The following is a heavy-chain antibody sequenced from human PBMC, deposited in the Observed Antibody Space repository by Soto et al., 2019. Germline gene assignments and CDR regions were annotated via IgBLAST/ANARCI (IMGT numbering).Heavy chain of an antibody. D-gene: IGHD3-22*01. CDR2: IWYDGSNK. J-gene: IGHJ4*02. CDR1: GFTFSSYG. CDR3: ARNNYYDSSGYPDY. V-gene: IGHV3-33*01. Sequence: GGSLRLSCAASGFTFSSYGMHWVRQAPGKGLEWVAVIWYDGSNKYYADSVKGRFTISRDNSKNTLYLQMNSLRAEDTAVYYCARNNYYDSSGYPDYWGQGXLVTVSS.